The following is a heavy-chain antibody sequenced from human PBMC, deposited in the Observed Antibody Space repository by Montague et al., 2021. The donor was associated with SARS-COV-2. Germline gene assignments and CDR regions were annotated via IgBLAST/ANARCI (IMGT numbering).Heavy chain of an antibody. CDR2: TDWDDDK. J-gene: IGHJ4*02. CDR3: ARIPNDSWYVSYFDY. D-gene: IGHD6-13*01. V-gene: IGHV2-70*01. CDR1: GLPLSTSGLC. Sequence: PALVKPTQTLTLTCTLSGLPLSTSGLCVGWIRQPPGKALEWLALTDWDDDKYYSPSLKTRLSISKDTSKNQVVLTMANMEPVDTATYYCARIPNDSWYVSYFDYWGQGLLVTVSS.